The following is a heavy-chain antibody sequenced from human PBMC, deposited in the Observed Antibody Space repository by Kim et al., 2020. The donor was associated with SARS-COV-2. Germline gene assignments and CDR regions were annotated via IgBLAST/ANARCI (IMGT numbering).Heavy chain of an antibody. Sequence: ASVKVSCKASGYTFTSYDINWVRQATGQGLEWMGWMNPNSGNIGYAQKFQGRVTMTRNTSISTAYMELSSLRSEDTAVYYCARVSARDFWSGYYTPRGYYYYYYGMDVWGQGTTVPVSS. J-gene: IGHJ6*02. D-gene: IGHD3-3*01. CDR1: GYTFTSYD. V-gene: IGHV1-8*01. CDR2: MNPNSGNI. CDR3: ARVSARDFWSGYYTPRGYYYYYYGMDV.